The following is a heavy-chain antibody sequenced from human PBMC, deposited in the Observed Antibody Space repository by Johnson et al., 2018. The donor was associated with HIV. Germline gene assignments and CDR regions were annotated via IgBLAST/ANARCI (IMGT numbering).Heavy chain of an antibody. Sequence: VQLVESGGGLVQPGGSLRLSCAASGFTFSSYDMHWVRQATGKGLEWASGINWNGGSTGYADSVKGRFTISRDNAKNSLYLQMNSLRAEDTALYYCARVGGYSYVLDAFDIWGQGTMVTVSS. V-gene: IGHV3-20*04. CDR3: ARVGGYSYVLDAFDI. D-gene: IGHD5-18*01. J-gene: IGHJ3*02. CDR2: INWNGGST. CDR1: GFTFSSYD.